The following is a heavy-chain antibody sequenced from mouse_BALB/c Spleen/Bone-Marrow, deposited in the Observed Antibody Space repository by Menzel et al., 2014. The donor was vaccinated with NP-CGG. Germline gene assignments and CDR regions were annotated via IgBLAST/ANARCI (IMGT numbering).Heavy chain of an antibody. CDR3: ARYDGNYDWYFDV. J-gene: IGHJ1*01. V-gene: IGHV3-8*02. CDR1: GDSITSGY. CDR2: ISYSGST. Sequence: DVMLVESGPSLVKPSQTLSLPCSVTGDSITSGYWNWIRKFPGNKLEYMGYISYSGSTYYNPSLKSRISITRDTSKNQYYPQLNSVTTEDTATYYCARYDGNYDWYFDVWGAGTTVTVSS. D-gene: IGHD2-1*01.